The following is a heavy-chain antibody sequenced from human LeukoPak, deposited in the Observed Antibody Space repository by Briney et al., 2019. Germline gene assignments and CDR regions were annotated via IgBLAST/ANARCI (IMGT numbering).Heavy chain of an antibody. CDR3: ARTHIVVVVAATLSRAFDI. J-gene: IGHJ3*02. V-gene: IGHV1-69*04. CDR1: GGTFSSYA. CDR2: IIPILGIA. Sequence: SVKVSCKASGGTFSSYAISWVRQAPGQGLEWMGRIIPILGIANYAQKFQGRVTITADKSTSTAYMELSSLRSEDTAVYYCARTHIVVVVAATLSRAFDIWSQGTMVTVSS. D-gene: IGHD2-15*01.